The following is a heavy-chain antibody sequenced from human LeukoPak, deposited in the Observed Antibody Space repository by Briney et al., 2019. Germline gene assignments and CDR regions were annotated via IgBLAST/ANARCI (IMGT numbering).Heavy chain of an antibody. Sequence: PSETLSLTCTVSGYSISSGYYWGWIRQPPGKGLEWIGSIYHSGSTYYNPSLKSRVTISVDTSKNQFSLKLSSVTAADTPVYYCARTPTTVVTGDAFDIWGQGTMVTVSS. CDR2: IYHSGST. V-gene: IGHV4-38-2*02. CDR3: ARTPTTVVTGDAFDI. CDR1: GYSISSGYY. D-gene: IGHD4-23*01. J-gene: IGHJ3*02.